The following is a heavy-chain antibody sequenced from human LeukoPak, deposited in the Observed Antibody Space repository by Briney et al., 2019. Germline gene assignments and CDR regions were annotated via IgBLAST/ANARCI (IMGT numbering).Heavy chain of an antibody. V-gene: IGHV3-15*01. Sequence: GGSLRLSCAASGFTFSIAWMSWVRQAPGKGLEWVGHIKSRTDGGTADYAAPVKGRFAISRDDSKTTLFLQMTSLKTEDTAVYYCATVHIALALDFDYWGQGALVTVSS. D-gene: IGHD5-12*01. J-gene: IGHJ4*02. CDR3: ATVHIALALDFDY. CDR2: IKSRTDGGTA. CDR1: GFTFSIAW.